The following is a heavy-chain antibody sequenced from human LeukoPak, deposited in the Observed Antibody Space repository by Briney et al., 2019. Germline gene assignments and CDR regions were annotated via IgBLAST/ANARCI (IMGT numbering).Heavy chain of an antibody. V-gene: IGHV1-69*04. D-gene: IGHD5-24*01. J-gene: IGHJ6*02. CDR2: NIPIFGIA. CDR1: GGTFSSYA. CDR3: ARSMATSYYYYYGMDV. Sequence: ASVKVSCKASGGTFSSYAISWVRQAPGQGLEWMGRNIPIFGIANYAQKFQGRVTITADKSTSTAYMELSSLRSEDTAVYYCARSMATSYYYYYGMDVWGQGTTVTVSS.